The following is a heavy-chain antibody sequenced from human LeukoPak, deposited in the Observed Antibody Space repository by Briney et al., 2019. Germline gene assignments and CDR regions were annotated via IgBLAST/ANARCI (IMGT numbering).Heavy chain of an antibody. J-gene: IGHJ4*02. CDR2: ISSSGSTI. CDR1: GFTFGDYY. V-gene: IGHV3-11*04. D-gene: IGHD4/OR15-4a*01. CDR3: ARAPYGAKSLDY. Sequence: PGGSLRLSCAASGFTFGDYYMSWIRQAPGKGLEWVSYISSSGSTIYYADSVKGRFTISRDNAKNSLYLQMNSLRVEDTAVYYCARAPYGAKSLDYWGQGTLVTVSS.